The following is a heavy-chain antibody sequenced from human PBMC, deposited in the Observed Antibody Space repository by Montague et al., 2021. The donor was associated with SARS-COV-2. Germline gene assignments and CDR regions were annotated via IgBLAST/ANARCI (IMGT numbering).Heavy chain of an antibody. CDR1: GFTFSNFA. D-gene: IGHD3-22*01. V-gene: IGHV3-23*03. CDR3: AKGFQPYSYESSGFYTFDY. J-gene: IGHJ4*02. CDR2: IYSGSSST. Sequence: SLRLSCAASGFTFSNFAMNWVRRAPGKGLEWVSVIYSGSSSTWYADSVKGRFTISRDNPKNTLYLHMNSLRVDDTAVYYCAKGFQPYSYESSGFYTFDYWGQGTLVTVSS.